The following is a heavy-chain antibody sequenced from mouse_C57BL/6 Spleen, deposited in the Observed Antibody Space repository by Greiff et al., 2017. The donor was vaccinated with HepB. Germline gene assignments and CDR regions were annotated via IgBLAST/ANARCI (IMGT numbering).Heavy chain of an antibody. Sequence: VKVVESGPELVKPGASVKISCKASGYAFSSSWMNWVKQRPGKGLEWIGRIYPGDGDTNYNGKFKGKATLTADKSSSTAYMQLSSLTSEDSAVYFCARSSGTYAMDYWGQGTSVTVSS. V-gene: IGHV1-82*01. CDR3: ARSSGTYAMDY. J-gene: IGHJ4*01. D-gene: IGHD4-1*01. CDR2: IYPGDGDT. CDR1: GYAFSSSW.